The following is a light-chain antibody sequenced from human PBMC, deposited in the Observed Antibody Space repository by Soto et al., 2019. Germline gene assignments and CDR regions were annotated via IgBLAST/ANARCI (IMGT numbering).Light chain of an antibody. V-gene: IGKV3-20*01. CDR1: QSVSSSY. CDR2: GAS. CDR3: QQYGSSSWT. Sequence: EIVLTQSPGTLSLSPGERATLSCRASQSVSSSYLALYQQKPGQAPRLLIYGASSRATGIPDRFSGSGSGTDFTLTISRLEPEDFAVYYCQQYGSSSWTLGQGTKVDIK. J-gene: IGKJ1*01.